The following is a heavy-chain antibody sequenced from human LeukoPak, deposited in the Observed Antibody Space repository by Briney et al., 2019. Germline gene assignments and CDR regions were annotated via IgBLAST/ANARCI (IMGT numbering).Heavy chain of an antibody. J-gene: IGHJ6*03. CDR1: GYSFTSYW. D-gene: IGHD1-26*01. Sequence: GESLKISCKGSGYSFTSYWIGWVRQMPGKGLEWMGIIYPGDSDTRYSPSFQGQVPISADKSISTAYLQWSSLKASDTAMYYCARAQGSYYYYYYYKDVWGKGTTVTVSS. V-gene: IGHV5-51*01. CDR2: IYPGDSDT. CDR3: ARAQGSYYYYYYYKDV.